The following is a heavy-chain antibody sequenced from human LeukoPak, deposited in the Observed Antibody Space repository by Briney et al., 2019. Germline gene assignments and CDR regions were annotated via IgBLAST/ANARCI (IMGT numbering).Heavy chain of an antibody. Sequence: GGSLRLSCAASGFTFNNYAMSWVRQAPGKWLEWVSVISGSGGSTDYANSVKGRFTIPRDNSKNTLYLQMNSLRAEDTAVYYCAKGDSTYYYDSSGYMWGQGTLVTVSS. J-gene: IGHJ4*02. CDR1: GFTFNNYA. D-gene: IGHD3-22*01. CDR3: AKGDSTYYYDSSGYM. CDR2: ISGSGGST. V-gene: IGHV3-23*01.